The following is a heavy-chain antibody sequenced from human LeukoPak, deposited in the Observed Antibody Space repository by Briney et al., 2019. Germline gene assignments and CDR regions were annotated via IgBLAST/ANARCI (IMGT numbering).Heavy chain of an antibody. CDR2: INWNGGST. Sequence: GGSLRLSCAASGFTFDDYGMSWVRQAPGKGLEWVSSINWNGGSTGYVDSVKGRFTISRDNAKNSLYLQMISLRAEDTALYYCASNLGTMIVSPFDYWGQGTLVTVSS. V-gene: IGHV3-20*04. J-gene: IGHJ4*02. CDR1: GFTFDDYG. CDR3: ASNLGTMIVSPFDY. D-gene: IGHD3-22*01.